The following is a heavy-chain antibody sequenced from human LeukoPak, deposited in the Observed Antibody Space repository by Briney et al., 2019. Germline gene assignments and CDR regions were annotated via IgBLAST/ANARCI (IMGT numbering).Heavy chain of an antibody. V-gene: IGHV3-23*01. D-gene: IGHD5-18*01. Sequence: GGTLRLSCAASGITFSSYGMSWVRQAPGKGLEWVSSISSTGGTTYYADSVKGRFTISRDNSKNTLYVQMDSLRAEDTAVYYCAKRGYTYGGRFDYWGQGALVTVSS. CDR2: ISSTGGTT. J-gene: IGHJ4*02. CDR3: AKRGYTYGGRFDY. CDR1: GITFSSYG.